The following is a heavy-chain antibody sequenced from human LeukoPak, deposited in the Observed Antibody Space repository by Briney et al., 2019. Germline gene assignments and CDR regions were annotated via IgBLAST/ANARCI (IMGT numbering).Heavy chain of an antibody. CDR1: GGSISSYY. D-gene: IGHD2-2*01. CDR3: ARYTNCTTTSCFSSWFDP. CDR2: IYHSGNT. V-gene: IGHV4-59*01. Sequence: SETLSLTCTVSGGSISSYYWSWIRQPPGKGLEWNGYIYHSGNTKYNPSLKSGVTISLDTSKSQFSLKLSSVTAADTAVYYCARYTNCTTTSCFSSWFDPWGQGTLVTVSS. J-gene: IGHJ5*02.